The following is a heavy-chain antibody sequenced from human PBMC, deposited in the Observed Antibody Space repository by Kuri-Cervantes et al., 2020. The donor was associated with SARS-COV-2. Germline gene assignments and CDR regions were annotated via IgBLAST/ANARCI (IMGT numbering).Heavy chain of an antibody. D-gene: IGHD6-19*01. CDR2: ISAYNGNT. Sequence: ASVKVSCKASGYTFTSYGISWVRQAPGQGLEWMGWISAYNGNTNYAQKLQGRVTMTTDTSTSTAYMELSSLRSEDTAVYYCATSAVAGVFSWFDPWGQGTLVTVSS. V-gene: IGHV1-18*01. CDR3: ATSAVAGVFSWFDP. J-gene: IGHJ5*02. CDR1: GYTFTSYG.